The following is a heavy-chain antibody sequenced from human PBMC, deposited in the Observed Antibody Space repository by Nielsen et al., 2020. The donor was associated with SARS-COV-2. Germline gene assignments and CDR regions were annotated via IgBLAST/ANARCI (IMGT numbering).Heavy chain of an antibody. J-gene: IGHJ3*02. V-gene: IGHV3-23*01. D-gene: IGHD3-10*01. Sequence: GGSLRLSCAASGFTFNIYAMAWVRRAPGRGLEWVSGTSASGASTYYADSVKGRFSISRDNSRNTLHLQMNSLRVEDTAIYFCAKDDVVRGDAYDIWGQGTVVTVSS. CDR3: AKDDVVRGDAYDI. CDR2: TSASGAST. CDR1: GFTFNIYA.